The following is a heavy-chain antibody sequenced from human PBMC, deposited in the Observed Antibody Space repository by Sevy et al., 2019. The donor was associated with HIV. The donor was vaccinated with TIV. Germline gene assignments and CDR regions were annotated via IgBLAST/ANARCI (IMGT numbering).Heavy chain of an antibody. CDR1: GFTFSSYG. D-gene: IGHD1-1*01. CDR2: IWFDGSNT. V-gene: IGHV3-33*01. Sequence: GSLRLSCAASGFTFSSYGMHWVRQAPGKGLEWVAVIWFDGSNTFYADSVKGRFTISRDIAENTLHLQMNSLGAEDTAVYYCARDLESYNYGAYGPSFMPDYWGQGTVVTVSS. CDR3: ARDLESYNYGAYGPSFMPDY. J-gene: IGHJ4*02.